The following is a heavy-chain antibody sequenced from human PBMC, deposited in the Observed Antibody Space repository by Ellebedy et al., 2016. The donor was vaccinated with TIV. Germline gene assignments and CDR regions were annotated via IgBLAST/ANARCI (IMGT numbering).Heavy chain of an antibody. CDR1: GFTFRNDW. V-gene: IGHV3-74*01. Sequence: GESLKISXAASGFTFRNDWMHWVRQPPGKGLAWVSRMNSDGSSTNYADSVKGRFTISRDNAKNTLYLQMHSLRAEDTAVYYCVRARPYCGGDCFSFGNWGQGSLVTVSS. CDR3: VRARPYCGGDCFSFGN. J-gene: IGHJ4*02. CDR2: MNSDGSST. D-gene: IGHD2-21*02.